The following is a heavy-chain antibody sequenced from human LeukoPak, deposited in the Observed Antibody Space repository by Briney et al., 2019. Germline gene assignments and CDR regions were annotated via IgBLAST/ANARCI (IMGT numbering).Heavy chain of an antibody. CDR1: GFTFSSYG. CDR3: AGVSFSSGWYRDY. Sequence: GGSLRLSCAASGFTFSSYGMHWVRQAPGKGLEWVAVIWYDGSNKYYADSVKGRFTISRDNSKNTLYLQMNSLRAEDTAVYYCAGVSFSSGWYRDYWGQGTLVTVSS. V-gene: IGHV3-33*01. CDR2: IWYDGSNK. D-gene: IGHD6-19*01. J-gene: IGHJ4*02.